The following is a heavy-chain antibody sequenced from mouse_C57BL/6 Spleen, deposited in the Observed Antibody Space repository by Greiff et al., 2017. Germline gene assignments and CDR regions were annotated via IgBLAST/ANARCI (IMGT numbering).Heavy chain of an antibody. CDR3: ARSGTNFDY. D-gene: IGHD4-1*01. J-gene: IGHJ2*01. Sequence: VQLMESGPELVKPGASVKISCKASGYSFTGYYMNWVKQSPEKSLEWIGEINPSTGGTTYNQKFKAKATLTVDKSSSTAYMQLKSLTSEDSAVYYCARSGTNFDYWGQGTTLTVSS. V-gene: IGHV1-42*01. CDR1: GYSFTGYY. CDR2: INPSTGGT.